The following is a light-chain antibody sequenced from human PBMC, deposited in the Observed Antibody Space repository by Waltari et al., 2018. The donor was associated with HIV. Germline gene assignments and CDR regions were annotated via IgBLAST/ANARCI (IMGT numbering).Light chain of an antibody. Sequence: QSVLTQPPSASGPPGQRVTISCSGSSSNIGSNTVTWYQQLPGTAPKLLSYSNSQRPSGVPDRFSGSRSGTSASLAISGLQSEDEADYYCAAWDDSLNGWVFGGGTKLTVL. CDR1: SSNIGSNT. CDR2: SNS. V-gene: IGLV1-44*01. J-gene: IGLJ3*02. CDR3: AAWDDSLNGWV.